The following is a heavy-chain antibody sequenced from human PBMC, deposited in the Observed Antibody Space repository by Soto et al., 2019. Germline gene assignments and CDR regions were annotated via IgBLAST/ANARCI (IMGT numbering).Heavy chain of an antibody. Sequence: PSETLSLTCTVSGGSISSDNCLWGWIRQPPGKGLEWIGNIYYRGTTYYNPSLKSRVTISVGTSKNQFSLKLSSVTAADTAVYYCARGYCSSTSCYIWDNWFDPWGQGTLVTVSS. D-gene: IGHD2-2*02. V-gene: IGHV4-39*07. CDR2: IYYRGTT. CDR3: ARGYCSSTSCYIWDNWFDP. CDR1: GGSISSDNCL. J-gene: IGHJ5*02.